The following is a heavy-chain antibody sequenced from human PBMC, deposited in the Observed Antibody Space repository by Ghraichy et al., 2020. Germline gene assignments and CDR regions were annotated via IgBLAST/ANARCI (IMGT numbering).Heavy chain of an antibody. V-gene: IGHV3-66*01. CDR3: VNYLQGGLDY. J-gene: IGHJ4*02. CDR2: IYSGGTT. Sequence: GESPNISCAASRFTVSTNFMNWVRQAPGKGLEWVSAIYSGGTTLYAESVKGRFTISRDNSKNTVYLQMERLRAEDTAVYYCVNYLQGGLDYWGQGTLVTVSS. D-gene: IGHD3-16*01. CDR1: RFTVSTNF.